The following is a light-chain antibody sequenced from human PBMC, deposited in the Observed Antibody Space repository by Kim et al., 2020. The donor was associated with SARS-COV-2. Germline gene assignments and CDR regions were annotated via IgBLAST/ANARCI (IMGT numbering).Light chain of an antibody. V-gene: IGLV2-14*04. J-gene: IGLJ1*01. CDR1: SSGVGGYNH. CDR3: SSYTSSSTYV. CDR2: DVI. Sequence: GQSITISCTGTSSGVGGYNHVSWYQQHPGKAPKLMIYDVIKRPSGVSNRFSGSKSGNTASLTISGLQAEDEADYYCSSYTSSSTYVFGTGTKVTVL.